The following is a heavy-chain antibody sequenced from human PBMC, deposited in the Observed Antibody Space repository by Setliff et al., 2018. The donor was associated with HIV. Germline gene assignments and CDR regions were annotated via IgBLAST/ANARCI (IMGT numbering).Heavy chain of an antibody. D-gene: IGHD6-13*01. CDR2: IIPLFGTT. Sequence: SVKVSCKTSGYTFNNYGINWVRQAPGQGLEWMGWIIPLFGTTTYAQKFQGRVTITADQSTSTAYMELSSLRSEDTAMYYCARGRVAAVWAAWGQGTLVTVSS. J-gene: IGHJ5*02. CDR1: GYTFNNYG. CDR3: ARGRVAAVWAA. V-gene: IGHV1-69*13.